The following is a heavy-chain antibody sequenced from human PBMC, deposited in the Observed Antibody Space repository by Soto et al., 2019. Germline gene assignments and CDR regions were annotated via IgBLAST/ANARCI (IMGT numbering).Heavy chain of an antibody. CDR1: GYTFSSLG. J-gene: IGHJ6*02. CDR3: ARDQMGLYSLKTIKHRSTLEPYYYGMDV. CDR2: IYIDDT. D-gene: IGHD1-1*01. Sequence: ASVKVSCKASGYTFSSLGFSWMRQAPGQGLEWMGWIYIDDTNYAQNFQGRVTMTTDTSTSTVYMELRSLRSDDTAVYYCARDQMGLYSLKTIKHRSTLEPYYYGMDVWG. V-gene: IGHV1-18*01.